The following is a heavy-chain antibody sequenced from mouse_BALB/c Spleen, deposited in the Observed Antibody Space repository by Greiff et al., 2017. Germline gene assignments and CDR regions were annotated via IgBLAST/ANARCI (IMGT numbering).Heavy chain of an antibody. D-gene: IGHD1-2*01. CDR2: INPSSGYT. J-gene: IGHJ2*01. Sequence: QVQLQQSGAELARPEASVKMSCKASGYTFTSYTMHWVKQRPGQGLEWIGYINPSSGYTNYNQKFKDKATLTADKSSSTAYMQLSSLTSEDSAVYYCARGGNYGSTDHYWGQGTTLTVSS. V-gene: IGHV1-4*01. CDR1: GYTFTSYT. CDR3: ARGGNYGSTDHY.